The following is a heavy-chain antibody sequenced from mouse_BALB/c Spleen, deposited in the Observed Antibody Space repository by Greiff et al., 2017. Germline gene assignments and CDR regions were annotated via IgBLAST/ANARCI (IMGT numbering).Heavy chain of an antibody. J-gene: IGHJ4*01. D-gene: IGHD2-1*01. V-gene: IGHV1S126*01. CDR2: IDPSDSET. CDR3: ARREGYYGTYYAMDY. CDR1: GYSFTSYW. Sequence: VQLQESGPQLVRPGASVKISCKASGYSFTSYWMHWVKQRPGQGLEWIGMIDPSDSETRLNQKFKDKATLTVDKSSSTAYMQLSSPTSEDSAVYYCARREGYYGTYYAMDYWGQGTSVTVSS.